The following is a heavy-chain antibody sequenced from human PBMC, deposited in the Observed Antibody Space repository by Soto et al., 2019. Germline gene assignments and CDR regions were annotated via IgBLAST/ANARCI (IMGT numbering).Heavy chain of an antibody. CDR3: AKPPPYCSSNTCYFPFDS. J-gene: IGHJ5*01. CDR1: GFTFSSYG. Sequence: EVQLLESGGGLVQPGGSLRVSCAASGFTFSSYGMSWVRQAPGKGLEWVSSISAAGGSAYYADPVKGRFTISRDKSKNTLYLQINSLRAEDTAVYYCAKPPPYCSSNTCYFPFDSWGQGTLVTVSS. V-gene: IGHV3-23*01. D-gene: IGHD2-2*01. CDR2: ISAAGGSA.